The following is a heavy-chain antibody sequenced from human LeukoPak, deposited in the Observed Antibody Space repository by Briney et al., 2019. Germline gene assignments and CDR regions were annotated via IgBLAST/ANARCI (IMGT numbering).Heavy chain of an antibody. D-gene: IGHD4-23*01. CDR1: GGTFSSYA. Sequence: SVKVSCKASGGTFSSYAISWVRQAPGQGLEWMGGIIPIFGTANYAQKFQGRVTITADESTSTAYMELSSLRSEDTAVYYCAKQSSPKLLGYFDYWGQGTLVTVSS. V-gene: IGHV1-69*13. CDR3: AKQSSPKLLGYFDY. J-gene: IGHJ4*02. CDR2: IIPIFGTA.